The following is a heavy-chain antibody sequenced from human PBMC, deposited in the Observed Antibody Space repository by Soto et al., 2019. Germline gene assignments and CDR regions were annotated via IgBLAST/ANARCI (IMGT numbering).Heavy chain of an antibody. Sequence: ASVKVSCKASGYTFTSYGISWVRQAPGQGLEWMGWISAYNGNTKYAQKLQGRVTMTTDTSTSTAYMELRSLRSDDTAVYYRARSAISPYGGLIGPFDYWGQGNLVTVSS. CDR2: ISAYNGNT. CDR3: ARSAISPYGGLIGPFDY. CDR1: GYTFTSYG. J-gene: IGHJ4*02. D-gene: IGHD3-16*02. V-gene: IGHV1-18*01.